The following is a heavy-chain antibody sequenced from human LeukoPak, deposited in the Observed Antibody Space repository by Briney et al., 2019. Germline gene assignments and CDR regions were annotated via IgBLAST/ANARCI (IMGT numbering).Heavy chain of an antibody. J-gene: IGHJ3*02. CDR3: ARRSTAARPSGDDAYDI. CDR1: GYTFTSYG. V-gene: IGHV1-18*01. D-gene: IGHD6-6*01. Sequence: ASVKVSCKASGYTFTSYGINWVRQAPGQGLEWMGWISAYNGDTNYAQKLQGRVTMTTDTSTSTAYMELRSLRSDDTAVYYCARRSTAARPSGDDAYDIWGQGTMVSVSS. CDR2: ISAYNGDT.